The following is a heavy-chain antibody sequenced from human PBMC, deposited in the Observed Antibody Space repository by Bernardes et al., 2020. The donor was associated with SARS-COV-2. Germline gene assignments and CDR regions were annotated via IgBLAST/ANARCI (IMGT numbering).Heavy chain of an antibody. D-gene: IGHD3-22*01. CDR2: INPNSGGT. J-gene: IGHJ6*02. V-gene: IGHV1-2*02. CDR3: AIPPTNYDRYGMDV. CDR1: GYTFTGYY. Sequence: ASLKVSCKASGYTFTGYYIHWVRQAPGQGLEWMGWINPNSGGTNSAQRFQGRVTMTRDTSISTAYMELSRLRSDDTAVYYCAIPPTNYDRYGMDVWGQGTTVTVSS.